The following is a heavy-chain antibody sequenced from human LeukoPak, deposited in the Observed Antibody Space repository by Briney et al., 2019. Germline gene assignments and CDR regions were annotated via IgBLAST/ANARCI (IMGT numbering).Heavy chain of an antibody. Sequence: GGSLRLSCAASGFTFSSYAMSWVRQAPGKGLEWVSAISGSGGSTYYADSVKGRFTISRDNSKNTLYLQMNSLRAEDTAVYYCESRTIFGVVALEGIDYWGRGTLVTVSS. J-gene: IGHJ4*02. CDR3: ESRTIFGVVALEGIDY. V-gene: IGHV3-23*01. CDR1: GFTFSSYA. CDR2: ISGSGGST. D-gene: IGHD3-3*01.